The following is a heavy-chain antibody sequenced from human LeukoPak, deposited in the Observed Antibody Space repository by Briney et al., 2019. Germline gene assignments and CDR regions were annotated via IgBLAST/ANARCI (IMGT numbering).Heavy chain of an antibody. Sequence: SETLSLTCTVSGGSISSADYYWSWFRQPPGEGLEWIGYIYYSGTTYYNPSLRSRVTLSVDTSKNQFSLRLNSVTAADTAVYYCARKRYDDPYFFDYWGQGTLVTVSS. CDR3: ARKRYDDPYFFDY. D-gene: IGHD3-22*01. CDR1: GGSISSADYY. J-gene: IGHJ4*02. V-gene: IGHV4-30-4*01. CDR2: IYYSGTT.